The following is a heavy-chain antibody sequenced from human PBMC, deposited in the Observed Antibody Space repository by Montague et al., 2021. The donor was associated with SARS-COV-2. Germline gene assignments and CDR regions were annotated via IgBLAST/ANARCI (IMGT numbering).Heavy chain of an antibody. CDR1: GASINAYY. CDR3: ARLAPERHCSVATCSPH. V-gene: IGHV4-59*01. Sequence: SETLSLTCTVSGASINAYYWTWIRQPPGKGPEYIGFTYYSGSANYNPSLKSRVTISVDKSKNQFSLTLTSATAADTAMYYCARLAPERHCSVATCSPHWGQGILVTVSS. D-gene: IGHD2-2*01. J-gene: IGHJ4*02. CDR2: TYYSGSA.